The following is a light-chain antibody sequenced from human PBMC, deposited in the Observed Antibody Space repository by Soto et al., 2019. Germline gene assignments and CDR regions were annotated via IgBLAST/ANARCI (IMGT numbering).Light chain of an antibody. J-gene: IGKJ2*01. CDR3: QQSGSSFYT. CDR2: GAS. CDR1: QSVSSAY. Sequence: EIVLTQSPGTLSLSPGERATLSCRASQSVSSAYLAWYQQIPGQAPRLLIYGASSRATGIPDRFSGSGSGTDFTLTSSGLGPEDCAGYYCQQSGSSFYTFGQGTKLEIK. V-gene: IGKV3-20*01.